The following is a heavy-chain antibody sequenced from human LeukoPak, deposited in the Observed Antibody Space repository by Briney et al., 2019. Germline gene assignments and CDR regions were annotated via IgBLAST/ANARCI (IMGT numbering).Heavy chain of an antibody. J-gene: IGHJ4*02. CDR1: GFTFSGSA. Sequence: PGGSLKLSCAGSGFTFSGSAMHWVRQGPGKGLEWVGRIRSKANDHATAYAASVRGRFTISRDDSENTAYLQMNSLKTEDTAIYYCTRRLMTTVNDYWGQGTLVTVSS. V-gene: IGHV3-73*01. D-gene: IGHD4-17*01. CDR2: IRSKANDHAT. CDR3: TRRLMTTVNDY.